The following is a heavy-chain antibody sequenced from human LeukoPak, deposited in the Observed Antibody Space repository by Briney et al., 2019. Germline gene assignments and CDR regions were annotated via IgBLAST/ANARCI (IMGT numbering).Heavy chain of an antibody. D-gene: IGHD6-13*01. V-gene: IGHV3-23*01. CDR3: AKDSSSWYDGYYFDY. Sequence: PGGSLRLSCVVSGFPFSNYIMSWVRQAPGKGLEWVAGISGSGTSPYYADSVKGRFTISRDNAKNSLYLQMNSLRAEDTAVYYCAKDSSSWYDGYYFDYWGQGTLVTVSS. CDR1: GFPFSNYI. J-gene: IGHJ4*02. CDR2: ISGSGTSP.